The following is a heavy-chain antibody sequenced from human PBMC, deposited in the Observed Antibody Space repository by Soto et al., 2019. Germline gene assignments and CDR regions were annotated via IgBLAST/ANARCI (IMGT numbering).Heavy chain of an antibody. J-gene: IGHJ3*02. CDR2: LSYDGSDK. Sequence: QVQLVESGGGVVQPGRSLRLSCVASGFTFSTYGMYWVRQAPGKGLEWVAVLSYDGSDKYYADSVKGRFTISRDNSKNTLYLQMNSLRAEDTAVYYCAKDQSHAVDIWVQGTVVTVSS. CDR3: AKDQSHAVDI. V-gene: IGHV3-30*18. CDR1: GFTFSTYG.